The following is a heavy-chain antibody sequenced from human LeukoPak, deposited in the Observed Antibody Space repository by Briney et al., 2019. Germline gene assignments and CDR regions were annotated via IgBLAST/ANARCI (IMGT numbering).Heavy chain of an antibody. CDR2: MNPNSGNT. CDR1: GYTFTSYD. J-gene: IGHJ4*02. Sequence: ASVKFSCKASGYTFTSYDINWVRQATGQGLEWMGWMNPNSGNTGYAQKFQGSVTITRNTSISTAYMELSSLRSEDTAVYYCARQTGTNDDYWGQGTLVTVSS. CDR3: ARQTGTNDDY. V-gene: IGHV1-8*03. D-gene: IGHD1-7*01.